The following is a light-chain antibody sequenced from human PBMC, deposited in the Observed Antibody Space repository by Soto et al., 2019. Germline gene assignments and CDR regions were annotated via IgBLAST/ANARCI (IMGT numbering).Light chain of an antibody. CDR2: WAS. CDR3: QQYHSDPIT. V-gene: IGKV4-1*01. J-gene: IGKJ5*01. Sequence: DFVMTQSPDSLALSLVEISTINFRSGQSFLSNSDNKNYLAWFRQKPGQPPKLLFYWASTRESGVPDRFSGSGSATDFTLTISSLQAEDVAVYYCQQYHSDPITFGQGTRLEIK. CDR1: QSFLSNSDNKNY.